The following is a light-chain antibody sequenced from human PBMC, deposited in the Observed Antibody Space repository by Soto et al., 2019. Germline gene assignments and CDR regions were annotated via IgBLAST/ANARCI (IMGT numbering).Light chain of an antibody. CDR1: QSVRNN. J-gene: IGKJ1*01. CDR2: GET. V-gene: IGKV3-15*01. CDR3: QQFNDWPRT. Sequence: EVVLTQSPVTLSMSPGERATLSCRASQSVRNNLAWYQQKPGQAPRLVMYGETTRASGIPARFAGSGSGTEFTLTISSLQSEDFAVYYCQQFNDWPRTFGQGTKVEIK.